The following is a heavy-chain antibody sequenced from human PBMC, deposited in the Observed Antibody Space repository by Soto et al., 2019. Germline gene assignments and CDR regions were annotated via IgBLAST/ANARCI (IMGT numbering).Heavy chain of an antibody. CDR3: AREVTTRWFDP. CDR2: INHSGGT. V-gene: IGHV4-34*01. CDR1: GGSFSGYY. J-gene: IGHJ5*02. Sequence: PSETLSLTCAVYGGSFSGYYWRWIRQTPGKGLEWSGEINHSGGTNYNPSLKSRVAIPVDTSKNQFSLKLSSVTAADTAVYYCAREVTTRWFDPWCQGTLVTVSS. D-gene: IGHD4-4*01.